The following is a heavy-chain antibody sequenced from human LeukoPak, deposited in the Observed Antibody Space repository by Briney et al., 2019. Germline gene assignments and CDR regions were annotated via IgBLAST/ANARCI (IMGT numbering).Heavy chain of an antibody. CDR3: ARDTLAAADS. CDR1: GDSVSRDGAA. D-gene: IGHD6-25*01. J-gene: IGHJ4*02. Sequence: SQTLSLTCAISGDSVSRDGAAWTWIRQFPSRGLEWLGRTYYRSKWHNEYAVSVRGRMAISPDTSKNQFSLHLSSVTPEDTAVYFCARDTLAAADSWGQGALVTVSS. V-gene: IGHV6-1*01. CDR2: TYYRSKWHN.